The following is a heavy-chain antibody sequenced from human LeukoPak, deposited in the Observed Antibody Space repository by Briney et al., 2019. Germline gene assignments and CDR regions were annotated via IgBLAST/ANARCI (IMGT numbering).Heavy chain of an antibody. CDR3: KGGSSAGAFDI. J-gene: IGHJ3*02. CDR1: GFAVSSHY. Sequence: PGGSLRLSCAVSGFAVSSHYMSWVRQTPGKGLEWVSITYSGGSTYYADSVKGRFTISRDNSKNMLYLQMNSLSPEDTAVYYYKGGSSAGAFDIWVQGTMVTVSS. CDR2: TYSGGST. D-gene: IGHD1-1*01. V-gene: IGHV3-53*01.